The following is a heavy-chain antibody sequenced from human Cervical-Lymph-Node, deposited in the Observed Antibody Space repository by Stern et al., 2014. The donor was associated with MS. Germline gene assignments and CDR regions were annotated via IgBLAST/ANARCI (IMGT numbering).Heavy chain of an antibody. J-gene: IGHJ2*01. Sequence: VQLVESGGGLVPPGGSLRLSCAASGFTFSSYAMHWVRQAPGKGLEYVSVISSNGGSTYYANSVKGRFTISRDNSKNTLYLHMGSLRVEDMAVYYCARGVTYCGGDCYGWYFDLWGRGTLVTVSS. V-gene: IGHV3-64*01. CDR3: ARGVTYCGGDCYGWYFDL. D-gene: IGHD2-21*02. CDR1: GFTFSSYA. CDR2: ISSNGGST.